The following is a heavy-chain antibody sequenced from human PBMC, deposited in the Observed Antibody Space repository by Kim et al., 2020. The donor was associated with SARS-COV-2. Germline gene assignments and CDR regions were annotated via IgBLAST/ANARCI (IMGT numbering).Heavy chain of an antibody. CDR3: ARVYCSGGSCYSVFDY. CDR1: GYTFTSYA. CDR2: INTNTGNP. J-gene: IGHJ4*02. V-gene: IGHV7-4-1*02. Sequence: ASVKVSCKASGYTFTSYAMNWVRQAPGQGLEWMGWINTNTGNPTYAQGFTGRFVFSLDTSVSTAYLQISSLKAEDTAVYYCARVYCSGGSCYSVFDYWGQGTLVTVSS. D-gene: IGHD2-15*01.